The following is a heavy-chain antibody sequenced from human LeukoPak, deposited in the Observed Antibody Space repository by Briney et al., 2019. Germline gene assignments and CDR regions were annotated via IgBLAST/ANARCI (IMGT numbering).Heavy chain of an antibody. CDR3: TRVSTVRYMVRGPDQSSYYYYYMDV. Sequence: GGSLRLSCAASGFTFSGSAMHWVRQASGKGLEWVGRIRSKTNSYATSYAASVKGRFALSRDDSKNSLYLQMNSLKAEDTAVYYCTRVSTVRYMVRGPDQSSYYYYYMDVWGKGTTVTISS. CDR2: IRSKTNSYAT. CDR1: GFTFSGSA. J-gene: IGHJ6*03. V-gene: IGHV3-73*01. D-gene: IGHD3-10*01.